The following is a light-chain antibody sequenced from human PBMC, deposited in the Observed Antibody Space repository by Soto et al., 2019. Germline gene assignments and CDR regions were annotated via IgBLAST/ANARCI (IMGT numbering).Light chain of an antibody. V-gene: IGLV1-40*01. CDR3: AAWDDSLNGWV. Sequence: QSVLTQPPSVSGAPGQRVTISCTGSGSTIGAGYDVHWYQQLPGTAPKLLIYNNNNRPSGVPDRFSGSKSGTSASLAISGLQSEDEADYYCAAWDDSLNGWVFGGGTKLTVL. CDR1: GSTIGAGYD. CDR2: NNN. J-gene: IGLJ3*02.